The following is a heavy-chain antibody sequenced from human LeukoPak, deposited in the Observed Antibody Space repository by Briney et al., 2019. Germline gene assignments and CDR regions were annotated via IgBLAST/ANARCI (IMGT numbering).Heavy chain of an antibody. CDR3: ARGRLTDDAFDI. V-gene: IGHV1-8*01. CDR1: GYTFTSYD. J-gene: IGHJ3*02. CDR2: MNPNSGNT. Sequence: ASVKVSCKASGYTFTSYDINWVRQATGQGLERMGWMNPNSGNTGYAQKFQGRVTMTRNTSISTAYMELSSLRSEDTAVYYCARGRLTDDAFDIWGQGTMVTVSS. D-gene: IGHD7-27*01.